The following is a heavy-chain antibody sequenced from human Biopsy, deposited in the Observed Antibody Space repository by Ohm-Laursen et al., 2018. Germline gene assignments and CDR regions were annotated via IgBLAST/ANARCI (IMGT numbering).Heavy chain of an antibody. V-gene: IGHV4-4*07. Sequence: GTLSLTCTVSGGSISNYYWSWIRQPAGKGLEWIGRIYSSGSTNYNPSLKSRVTISVDTSKNQFSLKSSSVTAADTAVYFCARGSSYGYDFDYWGQGTLVAVSS. J-gene: IGHJ4*02. D-gene: IGHD5-18*01. CDR2: IYSSGST. CDR3: ARGSSYGYDFDY. CDR1: GGSISNYY.